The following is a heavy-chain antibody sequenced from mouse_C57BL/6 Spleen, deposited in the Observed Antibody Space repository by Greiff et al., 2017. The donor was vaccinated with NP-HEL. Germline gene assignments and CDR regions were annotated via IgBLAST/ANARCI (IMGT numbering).Heavy chain of an antibody. J-gene: IGHJ4*01. CDR3: ARDGNWGYYAMDY. CDR1: GYAFNSSW. V-gene: IGHV1-82*01. CDR2: IYPGDGDT. Sequence: QVQLQQSGPELVKPGASVKISCKASGYAFNSSWMNWVKQRPGKGLEWIGRIYPGDGDTNYNGKFKGKATLTADKSSSTAYMQLSSLTSEDSAVYFCARDGNWGYYAMDYWGQGTSVTVSS. D-gene: IGHD2-1*01.